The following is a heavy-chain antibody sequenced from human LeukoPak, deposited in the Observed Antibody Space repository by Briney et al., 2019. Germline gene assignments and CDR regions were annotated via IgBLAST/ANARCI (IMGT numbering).Heavy chain of an antibody. Sequence: PSETLSLTCTVSGGSISSYYWSWIRQPPGKGLEWIGYIYYSGSTNYNPSLKSRVTISVGTSKNQFSLKLSSVTAADTAVYYCARDLAGPMDVWGKGTTVTVSS. J-gene: IGHJ6*03. CDR3: ARDLAGPMDV. D-gene: IGHD6-19*01. CDR1: GGSISSYY. V-gene: IGHV4-59*01. CDR2: IYYSGST.